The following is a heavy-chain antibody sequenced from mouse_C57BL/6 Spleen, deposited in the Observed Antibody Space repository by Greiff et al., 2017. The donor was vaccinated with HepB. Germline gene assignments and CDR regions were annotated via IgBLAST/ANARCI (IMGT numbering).Heavy chain of an antibody. CDR1: GYAFSSSW. J-gene: IGHJ1*03. V-gene: IGHV1-82*01. CDR3: ARDALYYGSSYWYFDV. D-gene: IGHD1-1*01. CDR2: IYPGDGDT. Sequence: QVQLQQSGPELVKPGASVKISCKASGYAFSSSWMNWVKQRPGKGLEWIGRIYPGDGDTNYNGKFKGKATLTADKSSSTAYMQLSSLTSEDSAVYFCARDALYYGSSYWYFDVWGTGTTVTVSS.